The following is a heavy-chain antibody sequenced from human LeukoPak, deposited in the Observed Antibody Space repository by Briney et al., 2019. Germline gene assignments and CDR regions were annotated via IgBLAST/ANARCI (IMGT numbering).Heavy chain of an antibody. J-gene: IGHJ4*02. CDR2: MYSGGST. CDR3: ARGGGDYNPFDY. V-gene: IGHV3-53*04. CDR1: GFTVSTNY. D-gene: IGHD4-17*01. Sequence: GGSLRLSCAVSGFTVSTNYMSWVRQAPGKGLEWVSVMYSGGSTYYADSVKGRFTISRHNSKNTLYLEISSLSPDDTAVYYGARGGGDYNPFDYWGQGTLVTVSS.